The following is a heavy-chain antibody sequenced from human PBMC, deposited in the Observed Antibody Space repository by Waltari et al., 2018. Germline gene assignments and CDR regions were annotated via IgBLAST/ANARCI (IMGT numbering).Heavy chain of an antibody. D-gene: IGHD2-8*02. CDR3: AGGFEYWTGYYFDY. CDR1: GYSISSGYY. V-gene: IGHV4-38-2*01. CDR2: IYHSGST. Sequence: QVQLQESGPVLVKPSETLSLTCAVSGYSISSGYYWGCTRQPPGKGLEWIGSIYHSGSTYYNPSLKSRDTISVDTSKNQFALKLSSVTAADTAVYYCAGGFEYWTGYYFDYWGQGTLVTVSS. J-gene: IGHJ4*02.